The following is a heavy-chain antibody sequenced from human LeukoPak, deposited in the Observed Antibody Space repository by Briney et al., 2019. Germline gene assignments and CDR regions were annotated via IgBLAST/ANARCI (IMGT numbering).Heavy chain of an antibody. D-gene: IGHD3-22*01. J-gene: IGHJ4*02. CDR1: GGSISSYY. Sequence: LETLSLTCTVSGGSISSYYWSWIRQPPGKGLEWIGYIYYSGSTNYNPSLKSRVTISVDTSKNQFSLKLSSVTAADTAVYYCARDANYYDSSSYYLFDYWGQGTLVTVSS. CDR3: ARDANYYDSSSYYLFDY. V-gene: IGHV4-59*01. CDR2: IYYSGST.